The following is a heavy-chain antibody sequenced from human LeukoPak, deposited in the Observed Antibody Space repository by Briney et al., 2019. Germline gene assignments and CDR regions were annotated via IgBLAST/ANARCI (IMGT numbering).Heavy chain of an antibody. CDR1: GGSISSSSYY. CDR2: IYYSGST. Sequence: SETLSLTCTVSGGSISSSSYYWGWIRQPPGKGLEWIGSIYYSGSTYYNPSLKSRVTISVDTPKNQFSLKLSSVTAADTAVYYCAREPVLLWFGENNWFDPWGQGTLVTVSS. J-gene: IGHJ5*02. V-gene: IGHV4-39*07. CDR3: AREPVLLWFGENNWFDP. D-gene: IGHD3-10*01.